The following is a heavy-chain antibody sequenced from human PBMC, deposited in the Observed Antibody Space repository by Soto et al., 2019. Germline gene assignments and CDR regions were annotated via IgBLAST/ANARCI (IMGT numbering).Heavy chain of an antibody. D-gene: IGHD3-10*01. Sequence: SETLSLTCTVSGGSISNYYWSWIRQPPGKGLEWIGYIYNSGSTNYNPSLKSRVTISVDTSKNQFSLKLSSVTAADTAVYYCARRYGSSFDYWGQGTPVTSPQ. CDR1: GGSISNYY. CDR2: IYNSGST. CDR3: ARRYGSSFDY. V-gene: IGHV4-59*08. J-gene: IGHJ4*02.